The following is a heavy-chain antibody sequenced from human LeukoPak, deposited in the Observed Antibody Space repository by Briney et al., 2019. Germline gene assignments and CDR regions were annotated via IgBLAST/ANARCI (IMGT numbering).Heavy chain of an antibody. CDR3: ARESIAVAGAPFDY. J-gene: IGHJ4*02. V-gene: IGHV3-48*04. Sequence: GGSLRLSCAASGFTFSSYSMNWVRQAPGKGLEWVSYISSGSTIYDADSGKGRFTISRDNAKNSLYLQMNSLRAEDTAVYYCARESIAVAGAPFDYWGQGTLVTVSS. CDR2: ISSGSTI. D-gene: IGHD6-19*01. CDR1: GFTFSSYS.